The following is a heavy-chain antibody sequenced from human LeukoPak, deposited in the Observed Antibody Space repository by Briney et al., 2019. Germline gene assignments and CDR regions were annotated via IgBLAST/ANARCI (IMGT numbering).Heavy chain of an antibody. Sequence: SQTLSLTCTVSGGSISSGDYYWSWIRQPPGKGLEWIGYIYYSGSTYYNPSLKSRVTISVDTSKNQFSLKLSSVTAADTAVYYCARVATGYCSGGSCYPGGMDVWGQGTTVTVSS. J-gene: IGHJ6*02. CDR3: ARVATGYCSGGSCYPGGMDV. V-gene: IGHV4-30-4*01. CDR1: GGSISSGDYY. D-gene: IGHD2-15*01. CDR2: IYYSGST.